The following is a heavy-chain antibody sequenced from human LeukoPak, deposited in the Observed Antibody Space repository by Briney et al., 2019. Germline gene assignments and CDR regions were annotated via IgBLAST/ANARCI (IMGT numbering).Heavy chain of an antibody. Sequence: GGSLRLSCAASGFTFSSYGMSWVRQAPGKGLEWVSGLSWNSAIIGYADSVKGRFTISRDNAKNSLYLQMNGLRPEDTAFYYCVKDSHSDIVGFDYWGQGTLVTVSS. CDR2: LSWNSAII. V-gene: IGHV3-9*01. CDR1: GFTFSSYG. CDR3: VKDSHSDIVGFDY. J-gene: IGHJ4*02. D-gene: IGHD1-26*01.